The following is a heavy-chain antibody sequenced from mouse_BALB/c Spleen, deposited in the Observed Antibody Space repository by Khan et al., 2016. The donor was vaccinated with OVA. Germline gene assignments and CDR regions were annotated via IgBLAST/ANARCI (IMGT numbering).Heavy chain of an antibody. Sequence: QVQLKQSGAELARPGASVKLSCKASGYTFTDYYINWVKQRTGQGLEWIGEISPGGGDTYYNEKFKGKATLTAANSSTTAYSKLSSRTSEASAVYFGARRNNCGYTFAYWGQGTLVTVSA. V-gene: IGHV1-77*01. D-gene: IGHD1-2*01. J-gene: IGHJ3*01. CDR2: ISPGGGDT. CDR1: GYTFTDYY. CDR3: ARRNNCGYTFAY.